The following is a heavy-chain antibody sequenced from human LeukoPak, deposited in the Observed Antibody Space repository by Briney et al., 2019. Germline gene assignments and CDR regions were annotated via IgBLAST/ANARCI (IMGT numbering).Heavy chain of an antibody. J-gene: IGHJ4*02. CDR2: IYDSGST. CDR1: GASIRSGDYY. Sequence: PSQTLSLTCTVSGASIRSGDYYWSWIRQPPGKGLEWIGYIYDSGSTYYNPSLKSRITISVDTSENRFSLKLSSVTATDTAVYYCASTGTGYSSSWYVTKPKPPYFDYWGQGTLVTVSS. V-gene: IGHV4-30-4*01. D-gene: IGHD6-13*01. CDR3: ASTGTGYSSSWYVTKPKPPYFDY.